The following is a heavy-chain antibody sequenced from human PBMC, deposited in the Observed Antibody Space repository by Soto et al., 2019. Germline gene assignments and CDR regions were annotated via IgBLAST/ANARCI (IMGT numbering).Heavy chain of an antibody. J-gene: IGHJ6*03. D-gene: IGHD2-15*01. V-gene: IGHV3-15*01. CDR3: TGDAGGSYPNRWYYYYYMDV. CDR1: GFTFSNAW. Sequence: GGSLRLSCAASGFTFSNAWMSWVRQAPGKGLEWVGHIKSKTDGGTTDYAAPVKGRFTISRDDSKNTLYLQMNSLKTEDTAVYYCTGDAGGSYPNRWYYYYYMDVWGKGTTVTVSS. CDR2: IKSKTDGGTT.